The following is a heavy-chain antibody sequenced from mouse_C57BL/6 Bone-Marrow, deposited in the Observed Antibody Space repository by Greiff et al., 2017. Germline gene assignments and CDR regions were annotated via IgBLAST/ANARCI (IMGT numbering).Heavy chain of an antibody. J-gene: IGHJ3*01. Sequence: VQLQQSGAELARPGASVKLSCKASGYTFTSYGISWVKQRTGQGLEWIGEIYPRSGNTYYNEKFKGKATLTADQSSSTAYMALRTLTSEYSAVYFCARAIYYDYDGAYWGQGTLVTVSA. V-gene: IGHV1-81*01. D-gene: IGHD2-4*01. CDR2: IYPRSGNT. CDR1: GYTFTSYG. CDR3: ARAIYYDYDGAY.